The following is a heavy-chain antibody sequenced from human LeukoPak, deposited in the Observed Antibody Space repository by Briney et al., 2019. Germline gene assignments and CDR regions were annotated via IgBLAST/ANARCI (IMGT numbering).Heavy chain of an antibody. V-gene: IGHV3-49*03. J-gene: IGHJ5*02. CDR2: IRSKAYGGTT. D-gene: IGHD6-19*01. CDR1: GFTFGDYA. CDR3: TRDNPIAVAPTGWFDP. Sequence: PGGSLRLSCTASGFTFGDYAMSWFRQAPGKGLEWVGFIRSKAYGGTTEYAASVKGRFTISRDDSKSIAYLQMNSLKTEDAAVYYCTRDNPIAVAPTGWFDPWGQGTLVTVSS.